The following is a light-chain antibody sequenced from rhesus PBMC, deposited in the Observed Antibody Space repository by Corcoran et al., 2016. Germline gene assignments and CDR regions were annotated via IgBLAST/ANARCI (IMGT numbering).Light chain of an antibody. V-gene: IGLV2-13*02. Sequence: QSALTQPPSVSKSLGQSVTISCTGITSGFGGYYRVSWYQHYPGKAPKLIIYDVTERPSGVSDRFSGSKSGNTASLTISGLRAEDEAHYYCSSYASSSNFIFGDGTRLTVL. CDR1: TSGFGGYYR. J-gene: IGLJ1*01. CDR3: SSYASSSNFI. CDR2: DVT.